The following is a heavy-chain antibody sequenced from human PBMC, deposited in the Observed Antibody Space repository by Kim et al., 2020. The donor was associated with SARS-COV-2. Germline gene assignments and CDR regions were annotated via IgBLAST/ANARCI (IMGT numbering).Heavy chain of an antibody. CDR3: ARGSITMVRGVLDY. CDR1: GGSISSSSYY. V-gene: IGHV4-39*01. Sequence: SETLSLTCTVSGGSISSSSYYWGWIRQPPGKGLEWIGSIYYSGSTYYNPSLKSRVTISVDTSKNQFSLKLSSVTAADTAVYYCARGSITMVRGVLDYWGQGTLVTVSS. CDR2: IYYSGST. J-gene: IGHJ4*02. D-gene: IGHD3-10*01.